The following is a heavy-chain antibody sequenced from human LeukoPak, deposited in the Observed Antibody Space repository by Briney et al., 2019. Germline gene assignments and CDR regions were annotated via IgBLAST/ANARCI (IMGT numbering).Heavy chain of an antibody. CDR3: SKDSEIAAAGSYWYFDL. D-gene: IGHD6-13*01. Sequence: GGSLRLSCAASGFTFSTYAMSWVRQAPGKGLEWVSGISGSGGSTYYADSVKGRSTISRDNSKNTLYLQMNSLRAEDAAVYYCSKDSEIAAAGSYWYFDLWGRGTLVTVSS. J-gene: IGHJ2*01. CDR2: ISGSGGST. V-gene: IGHV3-23*01. CDR1: GFTFSTYA.